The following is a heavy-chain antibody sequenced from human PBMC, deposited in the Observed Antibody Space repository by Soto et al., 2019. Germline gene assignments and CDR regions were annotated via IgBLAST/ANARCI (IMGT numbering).Heavy chain of an antibody. Sequence: EVHLLESGGALEHPGGSLRLSCAASGFAFSTYAMTWVRQAPGKGLEWVSGISGIGGSSYYAASVKGRFTISRDNSKNTLFLQMNGLRAEDTAVYYCAKVTKRAAAGRYEYYKYGMDVWGQGTTVTVSS. D-gene: IGHD6-13*01. CDR1: GFAFSTYA. V-gene: IGHV3-23*01. CDR3: AKVTKRAAAGRYEYYKYGMDV. CDR2: ISGIGGSS. J-gene: IGHJ6*02.